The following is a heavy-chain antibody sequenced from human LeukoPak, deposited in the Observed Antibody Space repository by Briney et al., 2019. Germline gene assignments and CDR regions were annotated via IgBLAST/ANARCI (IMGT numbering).Heavy chain of an antibody. V-gene: IGHV1-2*02. J-gene: IGHJ6*01. CDR2: IYTNSGGT. CDR3: ARAYYDILNRRAYYYYGMVV. Sequence: GSVKVSCKASGYTFTGYYMHWVRQAPGQGLERMGCIYTNSGGTNYAQKWQGRVTMSRDTSSSTAYMELSRLRSDDTAVYCCARAYYDILNRRAYYYYGMVVWGQGATVTVSS. CDR1: GYTFTGYY. D-gene: IGHD3-9*01.